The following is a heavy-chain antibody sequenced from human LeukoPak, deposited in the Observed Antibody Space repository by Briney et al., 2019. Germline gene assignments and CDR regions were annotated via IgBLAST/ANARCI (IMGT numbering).Heavy chain of an antibody. V-gene: IGHV3-20*04. Sequence: GGSLRLSCAASGFTFSDYYMSWIRQAPGKGLEWVSGINWNGGSTGYADSVKGRFTISRDNAKNSLYLQMNSLRAEDTALYYCARVSKDHSSSSYWFDPWGQGTLVTVSS. CDR2: INWNGGST. D-gene: IGHD6-13*01. J-gene: IGHJ5*02. CDR1: GFTFSDYY. CDR3: ARVSKDHSSSSYWFDP.